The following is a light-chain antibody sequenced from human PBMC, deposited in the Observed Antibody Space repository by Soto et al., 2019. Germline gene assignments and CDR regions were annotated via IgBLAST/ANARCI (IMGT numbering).Light chain of an antibody. CDR1: QSVRSY. J-gene: IGKJ1*01. CDR3: QQFDNWPWT. V-gene: IGKV3-11*01. Sequence: EIVLTQSPATLSLSPGERATLSCRASQSVRSYLAWYQQKPGQAPRLLIYSASSRATGIPGRFSGSGSGTDFTLIISSLQSEDFAVYYCQQFDNWPWTFGQGTKVDI. CDR2: SAS.